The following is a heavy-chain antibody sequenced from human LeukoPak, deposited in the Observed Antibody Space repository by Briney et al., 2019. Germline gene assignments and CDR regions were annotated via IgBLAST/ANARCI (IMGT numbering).Heavy chain of an antibody. CDR3: ARVGCSSTSPNIGRDTFFDY. Sequence: PSETLSLTCAVYGGSFSGYYWSWIRQPPGKGLEWIGEINHSGSTNYNPSLKSRVTISVDTSKNQFSLKLSSVTAADTAVYYCARVGCSSTSPNIGRDTFFDYWGQGTLVTVSS. CDR2: INHSGST. J-gene: IGHJ4*02. V-gene: IGHV4-34*01. CDR1: GGSFSGYY. D-gene: IGHD2-2*01.